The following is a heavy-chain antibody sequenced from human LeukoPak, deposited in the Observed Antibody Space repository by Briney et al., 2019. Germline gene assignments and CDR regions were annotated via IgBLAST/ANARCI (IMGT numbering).Heavy chain of an antibody. V-gene: IGHV4-39*01. CDR1: SGSTTINGYY. Sequence: SETLSLTCTVSSGSTTINGYYWAWIRQPPGKGLEWIGSIYYNGNTYYNPSLKSRVTISADTSTNHFSLKLTSVTAADTAVYYCGRHVQAPSFDPWGQGTLVTVSS. J-gene: IGHJ5*02. CDR3: GRHVQAPSFDP. CDR2: IYYNGNT. D-gene: IGHD1-1*01.